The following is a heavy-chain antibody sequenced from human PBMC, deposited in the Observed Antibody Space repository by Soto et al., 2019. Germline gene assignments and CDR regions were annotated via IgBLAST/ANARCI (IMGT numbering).Heavy chain of an antibody. Sequence: PGGSLRLSCAASGFAFSSYAMRWVRQAPGKGLGWVAVISCDGRNKYYADSVKGRFTISRDNSKNTLYLQMNSLRAEDTAVYYCARSYISYYFDYWGQGTLVTVSS. CDR2: ISCDGRNK. D-gene: IGHD2-2*02. CDR1: GFAFSSYA. CDR3: ARSYISYYFDY. V-gene: IGHV3-30-3*01. J-gene: IGHJ4*02.